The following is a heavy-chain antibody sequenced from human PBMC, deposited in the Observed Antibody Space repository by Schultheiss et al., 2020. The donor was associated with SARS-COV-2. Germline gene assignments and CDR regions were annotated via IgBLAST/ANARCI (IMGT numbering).Heavy chain of an antibody. J-gene: IGHJ6*02. CDR2: IWYDGSNK. Sequence: GGSLRLSCAASGFTFSSYGMHWVRQAPGKGLEWVAVIWYDGSNKEYADSVKGRFTISRDNSKNTLYLQMNSLRAEDTAVYYCAARYGMDVWGQGTTVTVSS. V-gene: IGHV3-30*02. CDR3: AARYGMDV. CDR1: GFTFSSYG.